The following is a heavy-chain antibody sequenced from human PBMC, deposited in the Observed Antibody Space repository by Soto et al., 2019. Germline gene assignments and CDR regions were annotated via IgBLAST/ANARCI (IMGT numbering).Heavy chain of an antibody. CDR1: GGSISSGGYF. CDR3: ATERAAPYCSNGMDV. V-gene: IGHV4-31*01. CDR2: IYYSGST. J-gene: IGHJ6*02. Sequence: QVQLQESGPGLVKPSQTLSLTCTVSGGSISSGGYFWSWIRQHPGKGLEWIGFIYYSGSTYYNPSLKRPVTISVDTTKLPFSLKLTSVTAPDTAVYYSATERAAPYCSNGMDVWGQGTTVTVSS.